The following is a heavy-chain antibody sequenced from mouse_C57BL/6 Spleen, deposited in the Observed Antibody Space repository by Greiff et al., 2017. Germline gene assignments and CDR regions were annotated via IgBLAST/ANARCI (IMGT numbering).Heavy chain of an antibody. Sequence: EVKLMESGPELVKPGASVKIPCKASGYTFTDYNMDWVKQSHGKSLEWIGDINPNNGGTIYNQKFKGKATLTVDKSSSTAYMELRSLTSEDTAVYYGARLAYSNYLDYWGQGTTLTVSS. CDR1: GYTFTDYN. CDR2: INPNNGGT. J-gene: IGHJ2*01. V-gene: IGHV1-18*01. CDR3: ARLAYSNYLDY. D-gene: IGHD2-5*01.